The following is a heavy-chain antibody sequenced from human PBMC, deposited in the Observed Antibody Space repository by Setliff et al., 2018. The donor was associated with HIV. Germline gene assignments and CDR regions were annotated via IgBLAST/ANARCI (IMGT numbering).Heavy chain of an antibody. J-gene: IGHJ4*02. CDR1: GYTFISYY. CDR2: INPSGGGA. D-gene: IGHD6-6*01. CDR3: ARDLGPNRVIASRPPLPNFDY. V-gene: IGHV1-46*04. Sequence: GASVKVSCQASGYTFISYYMHWVRQAPGQGLEWMGIINPSGGGASYAQKLQGRVTMTRDTSTNTVYMELSSLTFEDTAVYFCARDLGPNRVIASRPPLPNFDYWGQGTLVTVSS.